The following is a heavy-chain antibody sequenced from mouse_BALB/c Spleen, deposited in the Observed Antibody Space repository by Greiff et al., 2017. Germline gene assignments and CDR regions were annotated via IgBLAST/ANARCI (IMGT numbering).Heavy chain of an antibody. CDR2: ISSGGSYT. V-gene: IGHV5-9-3*01. CDR1: GFTFSSYA. Sequence: EVKVVESGGGLVKPGGSLKLSCAASGFTFSSYAMSWVRQTPEKRLEWVATISSGGSYTYYPDSVKGRFTISRDNAKNTLYLQMSSLRSEDTAMYYCAREGNYYGYVYYFDYWGQGTTLTVSS. CDR3: AREGNYYGYVYYFDY. D-gene: IGHD1-2*01. J-gene: IGHJ2*01.